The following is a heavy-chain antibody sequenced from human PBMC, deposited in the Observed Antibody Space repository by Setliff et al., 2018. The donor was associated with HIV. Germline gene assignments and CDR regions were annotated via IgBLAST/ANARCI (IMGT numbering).Heavy chain of an antibody. CDR3: ARSRGPWDSSHEPGSSWFDY. CDR1: GYSISSGYY. D-gene: IGHD6-13*01. J-gene: IGHJ4*02. CDR2: IYHSGST. Sequence: PSETLSLTCAVSGYSISSGYYWGWIRQPPGKGLEWIGNIYHSGSTYYNPSLKSRVTISVDTSKNQFSLKLRSVTAADTAVYYCARSRGPWDSSHEPGSSWFDYWGRGTLVTVSS. V-gene: IGHV4-38-2*01.